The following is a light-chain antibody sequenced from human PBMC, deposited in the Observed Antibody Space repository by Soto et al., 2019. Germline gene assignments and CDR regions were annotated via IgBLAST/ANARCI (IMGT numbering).Light chain of an antibody. CDR2: LAS. Sequence: DIQMTQSPSTLSASVGDRVSITCRASQSISSWLAWYQQIPGKAPNLLIYLASSLESGVPSRLSGSGSGTEFTLTISSLQTGDFATYYCQQYHSYPWTFGQGTKVEIK. V-gene: IGKV1-5*03. J-gene: IGKJ1*01. CDR1: QSISSW. CDR3: QQYHSYPWT.